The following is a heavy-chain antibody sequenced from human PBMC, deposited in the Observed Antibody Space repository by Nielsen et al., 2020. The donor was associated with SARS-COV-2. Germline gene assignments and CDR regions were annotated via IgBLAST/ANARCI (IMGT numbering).Heavy chain of an antibody. V-gene: IGHV4-34*13. J-gene: IGHJ4*02. Sequence: WIRQPPGKGLEWIGEINHSGSTNYNPSLKSRVTISVDTSKNQFSLKLSSVTAADTAVYYCARSDILTGYYFDYWGQGTLVTVSS. CDR2: INHSGST. CDR3: ARSDILTGYYFDY. D-gene: IGHD3-9*01.